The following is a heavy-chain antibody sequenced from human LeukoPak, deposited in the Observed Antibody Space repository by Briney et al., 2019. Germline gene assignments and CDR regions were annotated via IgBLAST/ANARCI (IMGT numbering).Heavy chain of an antibody. V-gene: IGHV4-59*01. CDR2: IYYSGST. J-gene: IGHJ4*02. CDR1: GGSISSYC. D-gene: IGHD6-13*01. Sequence: PSETLSLTCTVSGGSISSYCWSWIRQPPGKGLEWIGYIYYSGSTNYNPSLKSRVTISVDTSKNQFSLKLSSVTAADTAVYYCARDGSSSWYFDYWGQGTLVTVSS. CDR3: ARDGSSSWYFDY.